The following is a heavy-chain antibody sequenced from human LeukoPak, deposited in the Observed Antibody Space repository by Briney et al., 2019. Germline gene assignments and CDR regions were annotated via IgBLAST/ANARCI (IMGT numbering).Heavy chain of an antibody. D-gene: IGHD1-26*01. CDR2: ITGSGGTT. Sequence: GGSLRLSCAASGFTFSLYAMSWVRQAPGKGLEWASGITGSGGTTYYADSVKGRFTLSRDNSKNTLYLQMNSLGAEDTAVYYCAKHNSGNFIYFDSWGQGALVTVSS. CDR3: AKHNSGNFIYFDS. CDR1: GFTFSLYA. V-gene: IGHV3-23*01. J-gene: IGHJ4*02.